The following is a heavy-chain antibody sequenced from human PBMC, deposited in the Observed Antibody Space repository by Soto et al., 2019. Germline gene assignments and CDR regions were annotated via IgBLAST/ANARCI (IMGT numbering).Heavy chain of an antibody. CDR1: GFTSSSYW. V-gene: IGHV3-74*01. D-gene: IGHD2-8*01. CDR3: ARGVNGYYYVDY. Sequence: EVQLVESGGNLLQPGGSLRLSCAASGFTSSSYWMHWVRQAPGKGLVWVSRINRDGSRTDYADSVKGRFAVSRDNAKNTVLLQMNSLRADDTAVYHCARGVNGYYYVDYWGQGTLVTVSS. J-gene: IGHJ4*02. CDR2: INRDGSRT.